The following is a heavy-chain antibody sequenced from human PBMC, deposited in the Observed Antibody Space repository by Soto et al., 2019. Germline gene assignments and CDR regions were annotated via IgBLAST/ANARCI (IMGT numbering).Heavy chain of an antibody. CDR2: IYYSGTT. CDR1: GYSISSSNW. V-gene: IGHV4-28*01. CDR3: ASREIQGPIDY. D-gene: IGHD1-26*01. J-gene: IGHJ4*02. Sequence: QVQLQESGPGLVKPSDTLSLTCAVSGYSISSSNWWGWIRQPPGKGLEWIGYIYYSGTTYYNPSLKSRVTMSVDTSKNQFSLRLTSVTAVDTAVYYCASREIQGPIDYWGQGTLVTVSS.